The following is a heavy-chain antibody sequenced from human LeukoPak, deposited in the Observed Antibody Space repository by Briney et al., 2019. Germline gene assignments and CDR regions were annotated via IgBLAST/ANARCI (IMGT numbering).Heavy chain of an antibody. Sequence: GGSLRLSCAASGFTFSSYAMSWVRQAPGKGLEWVSAISGSGGSTYYADSVKGRFTISRDNSKNTLYLQMGSLRAEDMAVYYCARGPPMVRGVINSAAFDIWGQGTMVTVSS. CDR1: GFTFSSYA. CDR2: ISGSGGST. J-gene: IGHJ3*02. V-gene: IGHV3-23*01. CDR3: ARGPPMVRGVINSAAFDI. D-gene: IGHD3-10*01.